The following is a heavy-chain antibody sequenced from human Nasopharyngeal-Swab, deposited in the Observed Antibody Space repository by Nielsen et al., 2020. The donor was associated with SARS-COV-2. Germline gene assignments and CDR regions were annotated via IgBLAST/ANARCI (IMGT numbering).Heavy chain of an antibody. CDR1: GFAYNNYA. Sequence: GGSLEISCAASGFAYNNYAMNWVRQAPGKGLEWVSVISGSGDSTYYADSVKGRFTISRDNSKNTLYLQMNSLTAEDTAVYFCAKGRNRILVTGTLFDYWGQGTLVTVSS. J-gene: IGHJ4*02. D-gene: IGHD6-19*01. V-gene: IGHV3-23*01. CDR3: AKGRNRILVTGTLFDY. CDR2: ISGSGDST.